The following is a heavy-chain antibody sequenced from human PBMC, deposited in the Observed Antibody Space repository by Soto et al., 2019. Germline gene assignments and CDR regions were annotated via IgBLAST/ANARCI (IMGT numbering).Heavy chain of an antibody. CDR1: GFAFRHNY. CDR2: ISTSGSPA. CDR3: ATGGIYYEA. Sequence: PGGSLRLSCTVSGFAFRHNYLTWIRQASGKGLEWLSYISTSGSPAYYADSVKGRFTISTDNAKKSLYLQMDSLRAEYTGVYYCATGGIYYEAGGQGTLFTVSS. V-gene: IGHV3-11*01. D-gene: IGHD1-26*01. J-gene: IGHJ4*02.